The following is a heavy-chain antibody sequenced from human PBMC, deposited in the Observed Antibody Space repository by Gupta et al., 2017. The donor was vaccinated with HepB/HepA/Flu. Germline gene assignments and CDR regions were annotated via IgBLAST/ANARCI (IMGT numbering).Heavy chain of an antibody. V-gene: IGHV1-2*04. D-gene: IGHD6-13*01. CDR2: INPNSGGT. Sequence: QVQLVQSGAEVKKPGASVKVSCKASGYPFTGYYMHWVRRSPGQGLEWMGWINPNSGGTNYAHKFQGWVTMTRDTSISTAYMELSRLRSDDTAVYYCARVFRGSWYADYWGQGTLVTVSS. J-gene: IGHJ4*02. CDR3: ARVFRGSWYADY. CDR1: GYPFTGYY.